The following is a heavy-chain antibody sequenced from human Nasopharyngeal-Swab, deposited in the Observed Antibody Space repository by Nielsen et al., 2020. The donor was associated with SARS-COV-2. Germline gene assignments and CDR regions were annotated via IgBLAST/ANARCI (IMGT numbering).Heavy chain of an antibody. D-gene: IGHD6-13*01. V-gene: IGHV3-7*01. J-gene: IGHJ4*02. CDR2: INQDGSEQ. Sequence: GGSLRLSCEASGFTFSTYWMSWVRQAPGKGLEWVANINQDGSEQYYVDSVKGRFTISRDNAKTSLYLQMNSLRADDTAVYYCARDLAGSDYWGQGTLVTVSS. CDR1: GFTFSTYW. CDR3: ARDLAGSDY.